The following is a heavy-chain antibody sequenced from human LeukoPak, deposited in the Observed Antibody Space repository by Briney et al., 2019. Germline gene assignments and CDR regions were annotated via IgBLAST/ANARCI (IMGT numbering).Heavy chain of an antibody. CDR1: GYTFTGYA. V-gene: IGHV1-3*01. CDR3: ARDLLAVYYDILTGSALGYYYYGMDV. J-gene: IGHJ6*02. D-gene: IGHD3-9*01. Sequence: ASVKVSCKASGYTFTGYAMHWVRQAPGQRLEWMGWINAGNGNTKYSQKFQGRVTITRDTSASTAYMELSSLRSEDTAVYYCARDLLAVYYDILTGSALGYYYYGMDVWGQGTTVTVSS. CDR2: INAGNGNT.